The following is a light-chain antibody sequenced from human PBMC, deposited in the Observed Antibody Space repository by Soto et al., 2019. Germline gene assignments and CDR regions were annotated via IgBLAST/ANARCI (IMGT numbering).Light chain of an antibody. CDR1: QGISSW. CDR3: QQRSDWPLT. V-gene: IGKV1-12*01. Sequence: IHMTESQSCVCGSVGDSVPITCRASQGISSWLAWYQQKPGKAPKLLIYAASSLQSGVPSRFSGSGSGTDFTLTISSLQPEDFAVYYCQQRSDWPLTFCQGTRLEI. CDR2: AAS. J-gene: IGKJ5*01.